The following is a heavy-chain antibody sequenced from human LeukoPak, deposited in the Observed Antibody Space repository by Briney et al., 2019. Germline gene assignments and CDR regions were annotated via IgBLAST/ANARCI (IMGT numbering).Heavy chain of an antibody. CDR1: GGSISSSSYY. CDR2: IYYSGST. D-gene: IGHD3-10*01. CDR3: ARPLFPRSLWFGELDNWFDP. Sequence: SETLSLTCTVSGGSISSSSYYWGWIRQPPGKGLEWIGSIYYSGSTYYNPSLKSRVTISVDTSKNQFSLKLSSVTAADTAVYYCARPLFPRSLWFGELDNWFDPWGQGTLVTVSS. J-gene: IGHJ5*02. V-gene: IGHV4-39*01.